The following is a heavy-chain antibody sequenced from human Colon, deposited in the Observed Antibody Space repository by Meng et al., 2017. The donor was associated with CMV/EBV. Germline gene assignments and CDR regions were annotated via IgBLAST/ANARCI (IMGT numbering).Heavy chain of an antibody. V-gene: IGHV3-74*01. J-gene: IGHJ6*02. CDR2: INSDGSRP. CDR1: GFTVNNYW. D-gene: IGHD2-2*01. Sequence: GKSLKISCAASGFTVNNYWMHWVRQAPGKGLVWVSRINSDGSRPSYARSVKGRFTISRDNAKNTLYLQMNSLRAEDTAVYYCVRDRDYCNGTSCEKTHYYYYGMDVWGQGTTVTVSS. CDR3: VRDRDYCNGTSCEKTHYYYYGMDV.